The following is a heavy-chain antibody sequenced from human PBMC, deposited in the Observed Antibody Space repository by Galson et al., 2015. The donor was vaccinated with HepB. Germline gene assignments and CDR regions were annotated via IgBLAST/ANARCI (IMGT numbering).Heavy chain of an antibody. V-gene: IGHV1-69-2*01. Sequence: VKVSCKASGYTFTDYYMHWVQQAPGKGLEWMGLVDPEDGETIYAEKFQGRVTITADTSTDTAYMELSSLRSEDTAVYYCATGPAGYSSSWQFDPWGQGTLVTVSS. CDR2: VDPEDGET. J-gene: IGHJ5*02. CDR1: GYTFTDYY. D-gene: IGHD6-13*01. CDR3: ATGPAGYSSSWQFDP.